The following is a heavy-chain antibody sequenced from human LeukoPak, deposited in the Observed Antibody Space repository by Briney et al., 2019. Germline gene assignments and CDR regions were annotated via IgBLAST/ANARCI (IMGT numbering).Heavy chain of an antibody. V-gene: IGHV4-38-2*02. CDR1: GYSISSGYY. J-gene: IGHJ4*02. Sequence: SETLSLTCTFSGYSISSGYYWGWIRQPPGKGPEWIGSIHHSGNTYYNPSLKSRVTISVDTSKNQFSLKLSSVTAADTAVYYCARQGEGDWRMFDYWGQGTLVAVSS. CDR2: IHHSGNT. D-gene: IGHD3-16*01. CDR3: ARQGEGDWRMFDY.